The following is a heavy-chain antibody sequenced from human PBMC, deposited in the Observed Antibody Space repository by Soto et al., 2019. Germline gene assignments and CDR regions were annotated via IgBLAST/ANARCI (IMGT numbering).Heavy chain of an antibody. D-gene: IGHD1-26*01. CDR3: ARGRPWELYDY. CDR2: IYYSGST. CDR1: GGSISSYY. V-gene: IGHV4-59*01. J-gene: IGHJ4*02. Sequence: QVQLQESGPGLVKPSETLSLTCTVSGGSISSYYWSWIRQPPGKGLEWIGYIYYSGSTNYNPSLKRRVTISVDTSRNQFSVKLNSMTAADTAVYYCARGRPWELYDYWGQGTLVTVSS.